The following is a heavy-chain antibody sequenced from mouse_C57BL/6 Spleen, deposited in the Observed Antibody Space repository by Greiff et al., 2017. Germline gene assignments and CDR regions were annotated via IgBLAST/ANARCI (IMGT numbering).Heavy chain of an antibody. CDR3: ARAITTRYYYAMDY. V-gene: IGHV5-17*01. Sequence: EVKVVESGGGLVKPGGSLKLSCAASGFTFSDYGMHWVRQAPEKGLEWVAYISSGSSTIYYADTVKGRFTISRDNAKHTLFLQMTSLRSEDTAMYYCARAITTRYYYAMDYWGQGTSVTVSS. D-gene: IGHD2-4*01. CDR2: ISSGSSTI. J-gene: IGHJ4*01. CDR1: GFTFSDYG.